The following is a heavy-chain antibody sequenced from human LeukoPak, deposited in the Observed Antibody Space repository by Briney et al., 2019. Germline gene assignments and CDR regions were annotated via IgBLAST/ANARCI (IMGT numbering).Heavy chain of an antibody. Sequence: EASVKVSCKTSGGTFNNYAISWVRQAPGQGLEWMGRVVPMFGIRNYPQTFRGRVNITADKATNTVHMELRSLRAEDTAIYYCATEPSRSYDHLDFWGLGTPVTVSS. J-gene: IGHJ4*02. V-gene: IGHV1-69*04. CDR2: VVPMFGIR. D-gene: IGHD3-16*01. CDR3: ATEPSRSYDHLDF. CDR1: GGTFNNYA.